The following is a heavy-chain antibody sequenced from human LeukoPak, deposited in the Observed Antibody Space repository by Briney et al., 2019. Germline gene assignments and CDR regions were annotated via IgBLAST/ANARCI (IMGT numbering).Heavy chain of an antibody. CDR1: GFTFSSYW. Sequence: GGSLRLSCAASGFTFSSYWMHWVRQAPGKGLVWVSRINSDGSSTSYADSVKGRFTISRDNAKNTLYLQMNSLRAEDTAVYYCARENFPPRSPYYYYGMDVWGQGTTVTVSS. V-gene: IGHV3-74*01. J-gene: IGHJ6*02. CDR2: INSDGSST. CDR3: ARENFPPRSPYYYYGMDV.